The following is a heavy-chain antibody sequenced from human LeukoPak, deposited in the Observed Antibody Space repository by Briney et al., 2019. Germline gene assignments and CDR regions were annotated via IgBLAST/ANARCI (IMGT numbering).Heavy chain of an antibody. CDR3: ATDAGGPYGNYRNHFDY. Sequence: PGGSLRLSCAASGLILSTYGVHWVRQAPGKGLEWVAVIWYDGNHIYYGDSVRGRFTISRDNSRDTVYLQMDSVRDEDTAVYYCATDAGGPYGNYRNHFDYWGRGTLVTVSS. CDR1: GLILSTYG. D-gene: IGHD4-17*01. V-gene: IGHV3-33*01. CDR2: IWYDGNHI. J-gene: IGHJ4*02.